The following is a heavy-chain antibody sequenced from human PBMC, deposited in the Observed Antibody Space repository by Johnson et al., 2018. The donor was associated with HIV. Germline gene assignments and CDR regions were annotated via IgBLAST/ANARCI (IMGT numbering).Heavy chain of an antibody. J-gene: IGHJ3*02. Sequence: VQLVESGGGLVKPGGSLRLSCAASGFTFSSYAMHWVRQAPGKGLEWVSTIGGSGAGTFYADSVRGRFTISREHAKNSLYLQMNSLRVGDTAVYFCAREMVAAKDAFDIWGQGTMVTVSS. CDR1: GFTFSSYA. CDR3: AREMVAAKDAFDI. V-gene: IGHV3-23*04. CDR2: IGGSGAGT. D-gene: IGHD2-15*01.